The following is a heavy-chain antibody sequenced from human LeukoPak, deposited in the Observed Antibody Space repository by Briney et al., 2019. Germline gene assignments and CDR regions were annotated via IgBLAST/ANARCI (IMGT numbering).Heavy chain of an antibody. J-gene: IGHJ6*03. CDR1: GNSISSGDNY. Sequence: SETLSLTCTVSGNSISSGDNYWSWIRQPAGKGLEWIGRIYTSGSTNYNPSLKSRVTMSVDTSKNQFSLKLSSVTAADTAVYYCARDYPTPRHYYGSGSYYSPNYCYYYMDVWGKGTTVTISS. CDR2: IYTSGST. CDR3: ARDYPTPRHYYGSGSYYSPNYCYYYMDV. D-gene: IGHD3-10*01. V-gene: IGHV4-61*02.